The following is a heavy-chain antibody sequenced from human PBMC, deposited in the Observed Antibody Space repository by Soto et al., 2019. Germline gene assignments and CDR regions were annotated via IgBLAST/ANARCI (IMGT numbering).Heavy chain of an antibody. V-gene: IGHV1-2*04. D-gene: IGHD6-19*01. CDR1: GYTFTGYY. CDR2: INPNSGGT. J-gene: IGHJ4*02. Sequence: QVPLVQSGAEVKKPGASVKVSCKASGYTFTGYYMHWVRQAPGQGLEWMGWINPNSGGTNYAQKFQGWVTMTRDTSISTAYMELSRLRSDDTAVYYCASAEPSGIAVAGTLNWGQGTLVTFSS. CDR3: ASAEPSGIAVAGTLN.